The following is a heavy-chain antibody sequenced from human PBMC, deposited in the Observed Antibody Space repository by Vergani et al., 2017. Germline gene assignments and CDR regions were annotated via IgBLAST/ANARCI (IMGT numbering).Heavy chain of an antibody. J-gene: IGHJ4*02. CDR1: GFTFTSSA. Sequence: QLVQSGAEVKKPGSSVKVSCKASGFTFTSSAVQWVRQARGQRLEWIGWIVVGSGNTNYEQKFQERVTITRDMSTSTAYMELSSLRSEDTAVYYCAAGKTGVSYYDFWSGYFGGFDYWGQGTLVTVSS. V-gene: IGHV1-58*01. CDR2: IVVGSGNT. D-gene: IGHD3-3*01. CDR3: AAGKTGVSYYDFWSGYFGGFDY.